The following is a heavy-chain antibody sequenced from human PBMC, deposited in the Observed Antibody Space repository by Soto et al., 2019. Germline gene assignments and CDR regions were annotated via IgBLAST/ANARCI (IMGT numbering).Heavy chain of an antibody. CDR1: GFTFSNAW. CDR3: STEADSSGWYGDDY. Sequence: GGSLRLSCAASGFTFSNAWMSWVHQAPGKGLEWVGRIKSKTDGGTTDYAAPVKGRFTISRDDSKNTLYLQMNSLKTEDTAVYYCSTEADSSGWYGDDYWGQGTLVTVSS. CDR2: IKSKTDGGTT. V-gene: IGHV3-15*01. D-gene: IGHD6-19*01. J-gene: IGHJ4*02.